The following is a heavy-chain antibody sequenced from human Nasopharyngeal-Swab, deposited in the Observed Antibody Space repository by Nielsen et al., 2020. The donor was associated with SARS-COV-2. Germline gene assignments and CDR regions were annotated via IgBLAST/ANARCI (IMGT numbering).Heavy chain of an antibody. V-gene: IGHV4-39*07. CDR3: ARDTLYGGNDY. D-gene: IGHD4-23*01. CDR2: IYYSGST. CDR1: GGSISSSSYY. J-gene: IGHJ4*02. Sequence: SETLSLTCTVSGGSISSSSYYWGWLRQPPGKGLEWIGSIYYSGSTYYNPSLKSRVTISVDTSKNQFSLKLSSVTAADTAVYYCARDTLYGGNDYWGQGTLVTVSS.